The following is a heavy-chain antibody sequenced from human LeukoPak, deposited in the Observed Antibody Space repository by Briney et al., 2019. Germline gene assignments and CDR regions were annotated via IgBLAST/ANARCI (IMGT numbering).Heavy chain of an antibody. CDR2: ISSSCSTI. CDR3: ARDTMIAGVDY. Sequence: GGSLRLSCAASGFTFSSYEMNWVRQAPGKGLEWVSYISSSCSTIYYADSVKGRFTISRDNAKNSLYLQMNSLRAEDTAVYYCARDTMIAGVDYWGQGTLVTVSS. CDR1: GFTFSSYE. V-gene: IGHV3-48*03. D-gene: IGHD3-22*01. J-gene: IGHJ4*02.